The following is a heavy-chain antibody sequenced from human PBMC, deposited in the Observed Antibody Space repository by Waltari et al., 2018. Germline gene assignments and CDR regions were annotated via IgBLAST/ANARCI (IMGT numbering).Heavy chain of an antibody. CDR2: IIPIFGTA. CDR1: GGTFSSYA. Sequence: QVQLVQSGGAGKKPGSSVEVSCKASGGTFSSYAIRGVRPAPGRGLERVGVIIPIFGTANYAQTFQGSVTTTADESTSTAYMELSSLRSEDTAVYYCSRDMEENWNLGGPIRYWGQGTLVTVSS. CDR3: SRDMEENWNLGGPIRY. J-gene: IGHJ4*02. V-gene: IGHV1-69*12. D-gene: IGHD1-7*01.